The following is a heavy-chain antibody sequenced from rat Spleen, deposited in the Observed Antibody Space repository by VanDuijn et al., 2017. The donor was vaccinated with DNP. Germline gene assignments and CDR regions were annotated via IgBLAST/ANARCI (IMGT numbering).Heavy chain of an antibody. Sequence: EVQLVESGGGLVQPGRSLKLSCAASGFTFSAYYMAWVRLAPTKGLEWVASISTSGRTTYYRDSVKGRFTVSRDNAKSTLYLQMDSLRSEDTATYYCARHVDYWGQGVMVTVSS. V-gene: IGHV5-25*01. CDR2: ISTSGRTT. CDR1: GFTFSAYY. CDR3: ARHVDY. J-gene: IGHJ2*01.